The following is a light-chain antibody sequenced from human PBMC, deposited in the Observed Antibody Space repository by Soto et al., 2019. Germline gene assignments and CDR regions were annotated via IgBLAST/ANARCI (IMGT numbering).Light chain of an antibody. CDR1: QSVSSSF. CDR2: GAS. J-gene: IGKJ3*01. CDR3: QQYCSSPPFT. V-gene: IGKV3-20*01. Sequence: EIVLTQSPGTLSLSPGERATLSCRASQSVSSSFLAWYQQKPGQAPRLLMYGASSRATGTPDRFSASGSETEFTLTIIRLVPEDFAVYYCQQYCSSPPFTFGPGTKVDIK.